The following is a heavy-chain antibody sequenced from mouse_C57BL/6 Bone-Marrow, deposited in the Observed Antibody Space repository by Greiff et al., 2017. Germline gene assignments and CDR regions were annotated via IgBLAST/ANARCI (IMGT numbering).Heavy chain of an antibody. CDR2: INPSSGYT. Sequence: VQLQQSGAELAKPGASVKLSCKASGYTFTSYWMHWVKQRPGQGLEWIGYINPSSGYTKYNQKFKDKATLTADKSSSTAYMQLNSLTYEESAVYYCARISNYFYYAMDYWGQGTSVTVSS. J-gene: IGHJ4*01. CDR3: ARISNYFYYAMDY. D-gene: IGHD2-5*01. V-gene: IGHV1-7*01. CDR1: GYTFTSYW.